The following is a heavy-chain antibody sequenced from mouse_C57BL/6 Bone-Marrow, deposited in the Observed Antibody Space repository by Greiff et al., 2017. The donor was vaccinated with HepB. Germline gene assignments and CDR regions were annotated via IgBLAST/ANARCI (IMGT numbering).Heavy chain of an antibody. CDR2: IDPSDSYT. CDR1: GYTFTSYW. D-gene: IGHD2-5*01. V-gene: IGHV1-50*01. CDR3: ASAYYSNYGY. Sequence: QVQLQQPGAELVKPGASVKLSCKASGYTFTSYWMQWVKQRPGQGLEWIGEIDPSDSYTNYNQKFKGKATLTVDTSSSTAYMQLSSLTSEDSAVYYCASAYYSNYGYWGQGTTLTVSS. J-gene: IGHJ2*01.